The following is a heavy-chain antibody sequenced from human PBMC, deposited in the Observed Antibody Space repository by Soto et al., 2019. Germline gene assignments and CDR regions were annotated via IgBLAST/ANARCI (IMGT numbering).Heavy chain of an antibody. D-gene: IGHD3-10*01. CDR3: ARDTYGSGSYYWLDP. CDR2: ISAYNGNT. V-gene: IGHV1-18*01. CDR1: GYTFTSYG. J-gene: IGHJ5*02. Sequence: ASVKVSCKASGYTFTSYGISWVRQAPGQGLEWMGWISAYNGNTNYAQKLQGRVTMTTDTSTSTAYMVLRSLRSDDTAVYYCARDTYGSGSYYWLDPWGQGTLVTVSS.